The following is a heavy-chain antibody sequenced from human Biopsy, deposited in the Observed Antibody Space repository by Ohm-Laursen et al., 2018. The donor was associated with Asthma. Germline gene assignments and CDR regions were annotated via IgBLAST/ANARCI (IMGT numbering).Heavy chain of an antibody. D-gene: IGHD2-2*01. J-gene: IGHJ4*02. CDR1: AFTFSTYC. CDR2: MNQSGSED. V-gene: IGHV3-7*03. Sequence: SLRLSCTASAFTFSTYCMTWVRQAPGKRLQWVATMNQSGSEDSYVDSVKGRFTISSDNAKNSLYLQINSLRVDDTAFYYCARVAWDIVVVPAAMPGAYFDHWGQGALVTVSS. CDR3: ARVAWDIVVVPAAMPGAYFDH.